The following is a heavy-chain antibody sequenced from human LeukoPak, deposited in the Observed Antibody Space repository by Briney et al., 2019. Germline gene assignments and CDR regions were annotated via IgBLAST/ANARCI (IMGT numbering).Heavy chain of an antibody. CDR2: ISSSSSTI. Sequence: TGGSLRLSCAGSGFTFSSYGMSWVRQAPGKGLEWVSYISSSSSTIYYADSVKGRFTISRDNAKNSLYLQMNSLRAEDTAVYYCARGGEIVATFSTWFDYWGQGTLVTVSS. D-gene: IGHD5-12*01. CDR1: GFTFSSYG. CDR3: ARGGEIVATFSTWFDY. J-gene: IGHJ4*02. V-gene: IGHV3-48*01.